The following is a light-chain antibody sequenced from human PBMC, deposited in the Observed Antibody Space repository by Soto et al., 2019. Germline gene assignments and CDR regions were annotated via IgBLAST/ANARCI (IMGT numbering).Light chain of an antibody. CDR3: QQSYSTLWT. CDR2: GAK. J-gene: IGKJ1*01. Sequence: DIQMTQSPSFLSASVGDRVTITCRASQAISNYLNWYQQKPGKAPNLLIFGAKTLQSGVPSRFSGSGSGTDFTLTISSLQPEDFATYYCQQSYSTLWTFGQGTKVDIK. CDR1: QAISNY. V-gene: IGKV1-39*01.